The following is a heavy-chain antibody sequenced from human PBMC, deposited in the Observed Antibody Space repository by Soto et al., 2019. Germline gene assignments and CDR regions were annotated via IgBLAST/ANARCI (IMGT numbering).Heavy chain of an antibody. Sequence: QVQLVQSGAEVKKPGSSVNVSCKASGGTFSSYAISWVRQAPGQGLEWMGGIIPIFGTANYAQKFQGRVTITADKSTSTAYMELSSLRSEDTAVYYCAREMGWELLLGMDVWGQGNTVTVSS. CDR1: GGTFSSYA. J-gene: IGHJ6*02. CDR3: AREMGWELLLGMDV. D-gene: IGHD1-26*01. CDR2: IIPIFGTA. V-gene: IGHV1-69*06.